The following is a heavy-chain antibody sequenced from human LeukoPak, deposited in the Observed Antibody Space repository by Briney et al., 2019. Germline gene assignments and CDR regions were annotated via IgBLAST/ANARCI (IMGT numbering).Heavy chain of an antibody. D-gene: IGHD3-9*01. J-gene: IGHJ4*02. Sequence: SETLSLTCTVSGGSISSSSYYWGWIRQPPGKGLEWIGSIYYSGSTYYNPSLKSRVTISVDTSKNQFSLKLSSVTAADTAVYYCARRDYDILTGSGDYWGQGTLVTVSS. CDR3: ARRDYDILTGSGDY. CDR1: GGSISSSSYY. CDR2: IYYSGST. V-gene: IGHV4-39*01.